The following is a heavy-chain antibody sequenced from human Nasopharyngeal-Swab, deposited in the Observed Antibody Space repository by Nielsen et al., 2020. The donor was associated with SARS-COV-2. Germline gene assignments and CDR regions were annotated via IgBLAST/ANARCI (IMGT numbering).Heavy chain of an antibody. CDR2: IIPILGIA. J-gene: IGHJ6*03. CDR3: GAMECSVTSCFYYLDV. D-gene: IGHD2-15*01. Sequence: SVKVSCRASGGTFSSYAISWVRQAPGQGLEWMGRIIPILGIANYAQKFQDRVTITADESTSTAYMELSSLRFDDTAVYYCGAMECSVTSCFYYLDVWGKGTTVAVSS. V-gene: IGHV1-69*04. CDR1: GGTFSSYA.